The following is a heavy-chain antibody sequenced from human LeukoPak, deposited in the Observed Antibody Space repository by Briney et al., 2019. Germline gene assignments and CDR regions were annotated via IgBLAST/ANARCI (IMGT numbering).Heavy chain of an antibody. CDR1: GFSFSSYT. Sequence: PGGSLRLSCAASGFSFSSYTMNWVRQAPGKGLEWVSSITGTGNTIDYADSVEGRFTISRDNAKKSVDLQMDSLRAEDTAVYYCARDAGLRRNGYNPIDYWGQGILVIVSS. CDR2: ITGTGNTI. CDR3: ARDAGLRRNGYNPIDY. D-gene: IGHD5-24*01. V-gene: IGHV3-48*04. J-gene: IGHJ4*02.